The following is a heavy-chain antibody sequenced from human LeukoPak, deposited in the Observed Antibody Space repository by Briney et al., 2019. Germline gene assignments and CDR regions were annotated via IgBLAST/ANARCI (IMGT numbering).Heavy chain of an antibody. CDR3: ASFYCSGGSCYQYYYYYMDV. CDR2: IYYSGST. Sequence: SETLSLTCTVSGGSISSRSYYWGWIRQLPGKGLEWIGIIYYSGSTYSNPSLRSRVTISVDTSKNQFSLKLSSVTAADTAVYYCASFYCSGGSCYQYYYYYMDVWGKGTTVTISS. D-gene: IGHD2-15*01. V-gene: IGHV4-39*01. J-gene: IGHJ6*03. CDR1: GGSISSRSYY.